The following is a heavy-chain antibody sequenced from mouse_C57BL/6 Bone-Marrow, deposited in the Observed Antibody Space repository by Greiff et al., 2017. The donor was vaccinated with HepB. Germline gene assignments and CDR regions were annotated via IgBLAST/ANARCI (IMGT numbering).Heavy chain of an antibody. Sequence: QLQQPGAELVRPGTSVKLSCKASGYTFTSYWMHWVKQRPGQGLEWIGVIDPSDSYTNYNQKFKGKATLTVDTSSSTAYMQLSSLTSEDSAVYYCVLITTVVATDYWGQGTTLTVSS. D-gene: IGHD1-1*01. J-gene: IGHJ2*01. CDR1: GYTFTSYW. CDR2: IDPSDSYT. CDR3: VLITTVVATDY. V-gene: IGHV1-59*01.